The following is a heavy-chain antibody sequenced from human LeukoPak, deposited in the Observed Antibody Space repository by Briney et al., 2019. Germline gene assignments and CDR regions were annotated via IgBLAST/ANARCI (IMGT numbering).Heavy chain of an antibody. V-gene: IGHV3-48*01. D-gene: IGHD1-26*01. Sequence: GGSLRLSCAASGFTFSSYSMNWVRQAPGKGLEWVSYISSSSSTIYYADSVKGRFTISRDNSKNTLDLQMNSLRAEDTAVYYCAKRWGEWELLRVDYWGQGTLVTVSS. J-gene: IGHJ4*02. CDR2: ISSSSSTI. CDR3: AKRWGEWELLRVDY. CDR1: GFTFSSYS.